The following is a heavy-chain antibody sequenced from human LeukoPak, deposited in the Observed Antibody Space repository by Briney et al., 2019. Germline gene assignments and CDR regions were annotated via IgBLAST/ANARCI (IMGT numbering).Heavy chain of an antibody. V-gene: IGHV3-48*03. CDR2: ISNSDSTI. CDR3: ARERGGFCSSTTCSRAFDI. D-gene: IGHD2-2*03. CDR1: GFTFSSYE. Sequence: GGSLRLFCAASGFTFSSYEMNWVRQAPGRGLEWVSYISNSDSTIYYADSVKGRFTISRDNAKNSLYLQMNSLGAEDTAVYYCARERGGFCSSTTCSRAFDIWGQGTMVTVSS. J-gene: IGHJ3*02.